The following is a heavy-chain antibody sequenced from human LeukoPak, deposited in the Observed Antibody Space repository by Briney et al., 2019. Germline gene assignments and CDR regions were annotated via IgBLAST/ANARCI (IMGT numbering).Heavy chain of an antibody. J-gene: IGHJ5*02. D-gene: IGHD4-11*01. CDR2: INTNSGGA. V-gene: IGHV1-2*02. CDR3: ARDPNYSNEYFDT. CDR1: GYTFTSYA. Sequence: GASVKVSCKASGYTFTSYAMNWVRQAPGQGLEWMGWINTNSGGANYAQKFQGRVTMTRDSSISTAYMELSRLRSDDTAIYYCARDPNYSNEYFDTWGQGTLVTVSS.